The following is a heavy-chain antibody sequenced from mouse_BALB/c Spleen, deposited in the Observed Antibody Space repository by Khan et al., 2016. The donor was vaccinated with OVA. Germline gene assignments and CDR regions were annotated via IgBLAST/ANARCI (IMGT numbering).Heavy chain of an antibody. D-gene: IGHD2-14*01. J-gene: IGHJ3*01. CDR3: ARSGYDYFAY. CDR1: GYAFSNYW. V-gene: IGHV1-80*01. CDR2: IYPGDGDT. Sequence: QVRLQQSGAELVRPGSSVKISCKASGYAFSNYWMNWVKQRPGQGLEWIGQIYPGDGDTSFNGKFRGKATLTADKSSSTAYMQLSSLTSEDSAVYFCARSGYDYFAYWGQGTLVTGSA.